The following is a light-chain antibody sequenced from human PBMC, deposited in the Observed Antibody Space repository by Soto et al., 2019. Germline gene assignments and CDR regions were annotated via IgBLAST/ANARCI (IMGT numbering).Light chain of an antibody. CDR3: CSYPGSHTWV. Sequence: QSALTQPRSVSGSPGQSVTISCTGTNSDIGNYNYVSWYQQHPGKAPKVMIYDVSKRPSGVPDRFSGSKSGNTASLTISGLQAEDEAVYYCCSYPGSHTWVFGGGTKVTVL. V-gene: IGLV2-11*01. CDR2: DVS. J-gene: IGLJ3*02. CDR1: NSDIGNYNY.